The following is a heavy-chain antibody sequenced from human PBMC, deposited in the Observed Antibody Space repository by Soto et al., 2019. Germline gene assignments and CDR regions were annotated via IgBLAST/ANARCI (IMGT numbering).Heavy chain of an antibody. CDR1: GFTVSEQW. J-gene: IGHJ4*02. Sequence: EVQLVESGGASVQPGGSLRLSCAGCGFTVSEQWMNWFRQAPGKGLEWVANINQYGTEKFYGDSVRGRFTISRDNAQNSVFLQLNSLRGEDTALDYCAGVHPKTHWGQGTRVTVSS. CDR2: INQYGTEK. CDR3: AGVHPKTH. V-gene: IGHV3-7*04.